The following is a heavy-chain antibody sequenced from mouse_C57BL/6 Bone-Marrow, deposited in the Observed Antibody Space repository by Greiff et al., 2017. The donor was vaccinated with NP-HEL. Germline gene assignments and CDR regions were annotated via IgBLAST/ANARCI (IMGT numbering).Heavy chain of an antibody. CDR2: INPSSGYT. CDR1: GYTFTSYW. J-gene: IGHJ3*01. D-gene: IGHD2-4*01. V-gene: IGHV1-7*01. CDR3: ARGEYEYGGGFAY. Sequence: QVQLQQSGAELAKPGASVKLSCKASGYTFTSYWMHWVKQRPGQGLEWIGYINPSSGYTKYNQKFKDKAKLTADKSSSTAYMQLSSLTYEDSAVYYCARGEYEYGGGFAYWGQGTLVTVSA.